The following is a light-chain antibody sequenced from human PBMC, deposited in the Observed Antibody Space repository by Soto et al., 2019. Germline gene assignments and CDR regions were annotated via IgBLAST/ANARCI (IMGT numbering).Light chain of an antibody. J-gene: IGKJ1*01. CDR1: QNIRTY. CDR3: QQTLSGPRT. V-gene: IGKV1-39*01. CDR2: AAS. Sequence: DIQMTQSPRFLSASVGDRLTITCRASQNIRTYLTWYQQKPGKGPTVLIYAASTLQRGVPSRFSGSTTGTDFTLTITGLQPEDSATYYCQQTLSGPRTFGLGTKVEIK.